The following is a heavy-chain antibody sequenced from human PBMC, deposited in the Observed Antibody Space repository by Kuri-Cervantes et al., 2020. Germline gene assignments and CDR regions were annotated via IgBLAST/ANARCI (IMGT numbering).Heavy chain of an antibody. CDR2: IYYSGST. D-gene: IGHD7-27*01. J-gene: IGHJ6*02. Sequence: SETLSLTCTASGGSISSYYWSWIRQPPGKGLEWIGYIYYSGSTNYNPSLKSRVTISVDTSKNQFSLKLSSVTAADTAVYYCARGLLGTYYYYYGMDVWGQGTTVTVSS. CDR3: ARGLLGTYYYYYGMDV. V-gene: IGHV4-59*12. CDR1: GGSISSYY.